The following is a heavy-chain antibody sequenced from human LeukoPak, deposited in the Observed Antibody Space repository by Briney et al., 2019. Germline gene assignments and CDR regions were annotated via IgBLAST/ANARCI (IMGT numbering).Heavy chain of an antibody. CDR2: IIPIFGTA. CDR1: GGTFSSYA. D-gene: IGHD5-24*01. CDR3: ARDGPSGRWLPSN. V-gene: IGHV1-69*13. Sequence: SVKVSCKASGGTFSSYAISWVRQAPGQGLEWMGGIIPIFGTANYAQKFQGRVTITADESTSTAYMELSSLRSEDTAVYYCARDGPSGRWLPSNWGQGTLVTVSS. J-gene: IGHJ4*02.